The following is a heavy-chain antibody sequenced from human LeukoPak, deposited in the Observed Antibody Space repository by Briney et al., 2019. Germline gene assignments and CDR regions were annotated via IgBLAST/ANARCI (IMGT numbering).Heavy chain of an antibody. D-gene: IGHD4-17*01. J-gene: IGHJ4*02. V-gene: IGHV1-69*05. CDR1: GGTLSSYA. CDR3: ARDTVTTFDY. CDR2: IIPIFGTA. Sequence: SVKVSCRASGGTLSSYAISWVRQAPGQGLEWMGRIIPIFGTANYAQKFQGRVTITTDESTSTAYMELSSLRSEDTAVYYCARDTVTTFDYWGQGTLVTVSS.